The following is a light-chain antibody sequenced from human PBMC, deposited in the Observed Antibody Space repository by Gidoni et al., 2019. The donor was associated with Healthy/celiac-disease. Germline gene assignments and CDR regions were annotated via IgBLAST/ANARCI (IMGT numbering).Light chain of an antibody. J-gene: IGKJ4*01. V-gene: IGKV1-8*01. CDR2: AAS. CDR3: QQYYSYLPLT. Sequence: AIRMTQSPSSLSASTGDRVTITCRASQGISSYLAWCQQKPGKAPKLLIYAASTLQSGVPSRFSGSGSGTDFTLTISCLQSEDFATYYCQQYYSYLPLTFGGGTKVEIK. CDR1: QGISSY.